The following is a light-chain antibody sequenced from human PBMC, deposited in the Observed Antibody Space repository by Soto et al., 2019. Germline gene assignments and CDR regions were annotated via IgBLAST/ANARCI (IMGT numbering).Light chain of an antibody. V-gene: IGKV2-28*01. CDR2: LGS. J-gene: IGKJ4*01. CDR3: MQALQTPLT. Sequence: DIVMTQSPLSLSVTPGESASISCRSSQSLLQSSGNNYLDWYLQKPGQSPQLLIYLGSTRASGVPDRFSGSGSGTDFILKISRVEAEDVGVYYCMQALQTPLTLGGGTKVEIK. CDR1: QSLLQSSGNNY.